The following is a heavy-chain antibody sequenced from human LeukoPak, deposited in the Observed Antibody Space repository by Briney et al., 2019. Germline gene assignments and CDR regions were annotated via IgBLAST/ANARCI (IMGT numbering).Heavy chain of an antibody. CDR1: GGSFSGYY. V-gene: IGHV4-34*01. CDR3: ASNYGTYYYYGIDV. D-gene: IGHD3-10*01. J-gene: IGHJ6*02. Sequence: SETLSLTCAVYGGSFSGYYWSWIRQPPGKGLEWIGEINHSGSTNYNPSLKSRVTISVDTSKNQFSLKLSSVTAADTAVYYCASNYGTYYYYGIDVWGQGTTVTVSS. CDR2: INHSGST.